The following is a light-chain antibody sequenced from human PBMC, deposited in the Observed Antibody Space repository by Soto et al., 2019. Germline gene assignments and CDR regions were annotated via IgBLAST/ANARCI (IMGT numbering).Light chain of an antibody. Sequence: SYELSQPPSVSVAPGQTATITCGGNNIGSKSVHWYLQTPGQAPVLVVYDDSDRPSGIPERFSGSNSGNTATLTISRVEAGDEADYYCQVWDSNSGHYVCGTGTKLTVL. J-gene: IGLJ1*01. CDR3: QVWDSNSGHYV. CDR2: DDS. CDR1: NIGSKS. V-gene: IGLV3-21*02.